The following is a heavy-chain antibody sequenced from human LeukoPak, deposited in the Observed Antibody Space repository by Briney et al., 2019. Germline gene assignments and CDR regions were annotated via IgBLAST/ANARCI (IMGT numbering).Heavy chain of an antibody. CDR3: VRSPTYYNMDV. Sequence: GESLTLSCAASGFTFSNFVIHWVRQAPGKGLEWLAVISYDGTNKYYAGFVKGRFTISRDHSQSTVDLQMNTLGGADTAEYYCVRSPTYYNMDVWGKGTTVTVSS. CDR2: ISYDGTNK. V-gene: IGHV3-30*03. J-gene: IGHJ6*03. CDR1: GFTFSNFV.